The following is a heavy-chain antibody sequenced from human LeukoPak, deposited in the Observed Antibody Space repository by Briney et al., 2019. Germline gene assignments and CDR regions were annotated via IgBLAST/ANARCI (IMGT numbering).Heavy chain of an antibody. CDR3: ARGPHAGYYDSSGYYPPFDY. Sequence: GGSLRLSCAASGFTFSSYAMHWVRQAPGKGLEYVSAISSNGGSTYYANSVKGRFTISRDNSKNTLYLQMGSLRAEDMAVYYCARGPHAGYYDSSGYYPPFDYWGQGTPVTVSS. J-gene: IGHJ4*02. D-gene: IGHD3-22*01. CDR2: ISSNGGST. CDR1: GFTFSSYA. V-gene: IGHV3-64*01.